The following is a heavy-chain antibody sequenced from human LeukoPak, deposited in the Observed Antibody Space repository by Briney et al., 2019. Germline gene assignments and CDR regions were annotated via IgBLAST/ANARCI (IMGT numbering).Heavy chain of an antibody. D-gene: IGHD3-9*01. CDR2: ITSCGGYT. CDR1: GFTFSTYN. Sequence: AGSLRLSCAASGFTFSTYNMNWVRQAQGKGLEWVSSITSCGGYTYYADSVKGRFTTSRDNAKNSVSLRLDSLQAEDTAVYYCARGHYDVLTSSYKWTPDYWGQGTLVTVSS. V-gene: IGHV3-21*06. J-gene: IGHJ4*02. CDR3: ARGHYDVLTSSYKWTPDY.